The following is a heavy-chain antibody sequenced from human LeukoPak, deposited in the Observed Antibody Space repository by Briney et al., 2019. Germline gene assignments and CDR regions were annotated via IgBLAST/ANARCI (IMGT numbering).Heavy chain of an antibody. V-gene: IGHV4-4*09. Sequence: SETLSLTCTVSGGSISSYYWSWIRQPPGKGLEWIGYIYTSGSTNYNPSLKSRVTISVDTSKNQFSLKLSSVTAADTAVYYCERHSTPYVAFDIWGQGTMVTVSS. CDR1: GGSISSYY. CDR3: ERHSTPYVAFDI. J-gene: IGHJ3*02. CDR2: IYTSGST. D-gene: IGHD3-16*01.